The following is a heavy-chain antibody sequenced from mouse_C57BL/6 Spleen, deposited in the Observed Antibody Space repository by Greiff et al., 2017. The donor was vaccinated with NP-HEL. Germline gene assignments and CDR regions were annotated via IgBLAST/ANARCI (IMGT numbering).Heavy chain of an antibody. Sequence: VQLQQSGAELARPGASVKMSCKASGYTFTSYTMHWVKQRPGPGLEWIGYINPSSGYTKYNQKFKDKATLTADKSSSTAYMQLSSLTSEDSAVYYCARRITTVVATGDYAMDYWGQGTSVTVSS. J-gene: IGHJ4*01. V-gene: IGHV1-4*01. CDR3: ARRITTVVATGDYAMDY. CDR2: INPSSGYT. CDR1: GYTFTSYT. D-gene: IGHD1-1*01.